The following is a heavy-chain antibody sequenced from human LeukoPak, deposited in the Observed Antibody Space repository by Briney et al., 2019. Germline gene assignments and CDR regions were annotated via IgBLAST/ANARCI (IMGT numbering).Heavy chain of an antibody. V-gene: IGHV3-64D*06. D-gene: IGHD2-15*01. CDR2: ISDSGGST. CDR1: GFPFSSYA. Sequence: GGSLRLSCSASGFPFSSYAMHWVRQAPGKGLEYVSAISDSGGSTYYADSVKGRFTISRGNSKNTLYLQMSSLRAEDPAVYFCVRGYSFGPYGMDVWGQGTTVTVSS. J-gene: IGHJ6*02. CDR3: VRGYSFGPYGMDV.